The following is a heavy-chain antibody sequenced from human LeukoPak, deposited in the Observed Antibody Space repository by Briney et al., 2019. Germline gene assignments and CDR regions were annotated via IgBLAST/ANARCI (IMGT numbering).Heavy chain of an antibody. CDR1: GFTVNNNY. CDR3: AKQVGVSTTFDY. Sequence: GGSLRLSCAASGFTVNNNYMSWVRQAPGKGLEWVSALYSGGKTYYADSVKSRFTISGDNIQNTLYLQMDSLRAEDTAVYFCAKQVGVSTTFDYWGQGTLVTVSS. D-gene: IGHD5/OR15-5a*01. J-gene: IGHJ4*02. CDR2: LYSGGKT. V-gene: IGHV3-66*04.